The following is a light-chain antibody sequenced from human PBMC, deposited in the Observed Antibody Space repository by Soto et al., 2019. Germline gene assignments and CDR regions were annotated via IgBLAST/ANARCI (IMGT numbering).Light chain of an antibody. Sequence: AIRMTQSPSSFSASTGDRVTITCRASQGISSYLAWYQQKPGKATKLLIYAASTLQSGVPSRFSGSGSGTDFTLTISCLQSEHFATYYCQQYYSYPWTFGQGTKVEIK. CDR1: QGISSY. J-gene: IGKJ1*01. V-gene: IGKV1-8*01. CDR3: QQYYSYPWT. CDR2: AAS.